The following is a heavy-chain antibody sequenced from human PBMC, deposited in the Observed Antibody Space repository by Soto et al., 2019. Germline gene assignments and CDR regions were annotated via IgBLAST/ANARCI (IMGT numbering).Heavy chain of an antibody. Sequence: QVQLVESGGGVVQPGRSLRLSCAASGFTFSSYAMHWVRQAPGKGLEWVAVISYDGSNKYYADSVKGRFTISRDNSKNTQYMQMNSLGAEDTAVYYCARDRGGDYFFEYYFDYWGQGTLVTVSS. CDR3: ARDRGGDYFFEYYFDY. V-gene: IGHV3-30-3*01. CDR2: ISYDGSNK. J-gene: IGHJ4*02. CDR1: GFTFSSYA. D-gene: IGHD4-17*01.